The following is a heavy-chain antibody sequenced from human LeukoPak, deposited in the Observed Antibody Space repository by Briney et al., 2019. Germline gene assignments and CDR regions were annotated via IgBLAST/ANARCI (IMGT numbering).Heavy chain of an antibody. V-gene: IGHV4-59*08. CDR3: ARGYSSSWYYFDY. CDR2: IYYSGST. CDR1: GGSISSYY. Sequence: SETLSLTCTVSGGSISSYYWSWIPQPPGKGLEGIGYIYYSGSTNYNPSLKSRVTISVDTSKNQFSLKLSSVTAADTAVYYCARGYSSSWYYFDYWGQGTLVTVSS. D-gene: IGHD6-13*01. J-gene: IGHJ4*02.